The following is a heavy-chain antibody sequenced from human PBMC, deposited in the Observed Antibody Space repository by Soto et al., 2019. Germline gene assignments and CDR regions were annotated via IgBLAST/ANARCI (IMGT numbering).Heavy chain of an antibody. CDR3: ARAGVSDFWSGHFDYYYYGMDV. CDR2: IIPIFGTA. J-gene: IGHJ6*02. CDR1: GGTFSSYA. D-gene: IGHD3-3*01. V-gene: IGHV1-69*13. Sequence: SVKVSCKASGGTFSSYAISWVRQAPGQGLEWMGGIIPIFGTANYAQKFQGRVTITADESTSTAYMELSSLRSEDTAVYYCARAGVSDFWSGHFDYYYYGMDVWGQGTTVTVSS.